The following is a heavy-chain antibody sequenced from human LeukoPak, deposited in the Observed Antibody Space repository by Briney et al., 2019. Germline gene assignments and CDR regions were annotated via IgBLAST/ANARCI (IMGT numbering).Heavy chain of an antibody. CDR1: GDSVSSNSAA. J-gene: IGHJ5*02. Sequence: SQTLSLTCAISGDSVSSNSAAWNWIRQSPSRGLEWLGRTYYRSKWYNDYAVSVKSRITINPDTSKNQFSLQLNSVTPEDTAVYYCARDKTVSGYCTNGVRYNNWFDPWGQGTLVTVSS. CDR2: TYYRSKWYN. D-gene: IGHD2-8*01. V-gene: IGHV6-1*01. CDR3: ARDKTVSGYCTNGVRYNNWFDP.